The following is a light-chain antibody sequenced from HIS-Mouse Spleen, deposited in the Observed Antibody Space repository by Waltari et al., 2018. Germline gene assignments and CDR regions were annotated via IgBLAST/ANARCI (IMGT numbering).Light chain of an antibody. CDR3: AAWDDSLSGPV. CDR2: DGS. Sequence: QSALNQPASVSGSPGQSTTIPCTGTSSDVGSYNLVSWYQQHPGKAPKLMIYDGSKRPSGVSNRFSGSKSGNTASLTISGLQAEDEADYYCAAWDDSLSGPVFGGGTKLTVL. V-gene: IGLV2-23*01. J-gene: IGLJ2*01. CDR1: SSDVGSYNL.